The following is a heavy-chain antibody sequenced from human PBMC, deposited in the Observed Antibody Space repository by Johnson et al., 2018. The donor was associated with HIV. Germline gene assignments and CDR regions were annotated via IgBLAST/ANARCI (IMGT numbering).Heavy chain of an antibody. CDR3: AKVRGWSDDTFDI. J-gene: IGHJ3*02. CDR1: GFTFSTYW. V-gene: IGHV3-30*02. D-gene: IGHD5-12*01. CDR2: IRYDGSNK. Sequence: QVQLVESGGGLVQPGGSLRLSCAASGFTFSTYWMSWVRQAPGKGLEWVAFIRYDGSNKYYADSVKGRFTIPRDNSKNTLYLQMNSLRAEDTAVYYCAKVRGWSDDTFDIWGQGTMVTVS.